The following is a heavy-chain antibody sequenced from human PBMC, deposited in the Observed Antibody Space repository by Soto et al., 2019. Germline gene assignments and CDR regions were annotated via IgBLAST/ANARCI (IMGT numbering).Heavy chain of an antibody. CDR2: IIPILGIA. J-gene: IGHJ6*02. CDR3: ARDSAGYLDWFPGIRAGMDV. Sequence: SVKVSCKTSGGTFSSYTISWVRQAPGQGLEWMGRIIPILGIANYAQKFQGRVTITADKSTSTAYMELSSLRSEDTAVYYCARDSAGYLDWFPGIRAGMDVWGQGTTVTVSS. D-gene: IGHD3-9*01. V-gene: IGHV1-69*04. CDR1: GGTFSSYT.